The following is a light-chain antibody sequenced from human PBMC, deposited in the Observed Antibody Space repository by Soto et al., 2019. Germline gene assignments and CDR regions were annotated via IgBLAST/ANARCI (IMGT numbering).Light chain of an antibody. CDR3: LLSYNGPYV. CDR1: TGAVTNGHY. V-gene: IGLV7-46*01. Sequence: QSFVNLSPSLTVSPGGTVTLTCGSSTGAVTNGHYPYWFQQKPGQAPRTLIYDTTNRHSWTPARFSGSLLGGKAALTLSGAQPEDEAEYYCLLSYNGPYVFGTGTKVT. CDR2: DTT. J-gene: IGLJ1*01.